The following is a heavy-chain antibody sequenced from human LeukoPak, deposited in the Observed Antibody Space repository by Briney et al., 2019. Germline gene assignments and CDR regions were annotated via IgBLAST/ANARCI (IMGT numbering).Heavy chain of an antibody. D-gene: IGHD6-13*01. J-gene: IGHJ4*02. CDR1: GGSISSDY. V-gene: IGHV4-59*12. CDR3: ARASGIAAAGTVDY. Sequence: SEALSLACTVSGGSISSDYWSWIRQPPGKGLGWVGYIYYSGSTNYNPSLKSRVTISVDTSKNQFSLKLSSVTAADTAVYYCARASGIAAAGTVDYWGQGTLVTVSS. CDR2: IYYSGST.